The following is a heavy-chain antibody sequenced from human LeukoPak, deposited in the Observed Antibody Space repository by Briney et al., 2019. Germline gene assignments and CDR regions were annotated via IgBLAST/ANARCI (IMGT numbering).Heavy chain of an antibody. V-gene: IGHV4-59*08. Sequence: SETLSLTCTVSGGSISSYYWSWIRQPPGKGLEWIGYIYYSGSTNYNPSLKSRVTISVDTSKNQFSLKLSSVTAADTAVYYCASTVPSTVPNERVDYYYYGMDVWGQGTTVTVSS. CDR2: IYYSGST. J-gene: IGHJ6*02. CDR3: ASTVPSTVPNERVDYYYYGMDV. CDR1: GGSISSYY. D-gene: IGHD4-17*01.